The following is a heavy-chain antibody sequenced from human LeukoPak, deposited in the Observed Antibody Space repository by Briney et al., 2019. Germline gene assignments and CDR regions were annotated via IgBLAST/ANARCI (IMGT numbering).Heavy chain of an antibody. V-gene: IGHV1-46*01. CDR2: INPSGGST. J-gene: IGHJ3*02. Sequence: ASVKVSCKASGYTFTSYYMHWVRQAPGQGLEWMGIINPSGGSTSYAQKFQGRVTITRDTSTSTVYMELSSLRSEDTAVYYCARGRSGCSSSWYCAFDIWGQGTMVTVSS. D-gene: IGHD6-13*01. CDR1: GYTFTSYY. CDR3: ARGRSGCSSSWYCAFDI.